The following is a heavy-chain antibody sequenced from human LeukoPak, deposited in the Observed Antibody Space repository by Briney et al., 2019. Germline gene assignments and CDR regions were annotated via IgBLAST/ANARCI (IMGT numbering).Heavy chain of an antibody. Sequence: SETLSLTCTVSGGSISSYYWSWIRQPPGKGLEWIGYIYYSGSTNYNPSLKSRVTISVDTSKNQFSLKLSSVTAADTAVHYCARSNYYDRSGYYLPLDYWGQGTRVSVSS. J-gene: IGHJ4*02. D-gene: IGHD3-22*01. CDR1: GGSISSYY. CDR3: ARSNYYDRSGYYLPLDY. V-gene: IGHV4-59*08. CDR2: IYYSGST.